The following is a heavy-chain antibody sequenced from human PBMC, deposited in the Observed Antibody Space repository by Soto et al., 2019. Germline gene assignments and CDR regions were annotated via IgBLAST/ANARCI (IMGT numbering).Heavy chain of an antibody. CDR2: ISSSSSTI. J-gene: IGHJ6*02. CDR3: ARDSDTAMVSGMDV. D-gene: IGHD5-18*01. V-gene: IGHV3-48*02. Sequence: GGSLRLSCAASGFTFSSYSMNWVRQAPGKGLGWVSYISSSSSTIYYADSVKGRFTISRDNAKNSLYLQMNSLRDEDTAVYYCARDSDTAMVSGMDVWGQGTMVTVSS. CDR1: GFTFSSYS.